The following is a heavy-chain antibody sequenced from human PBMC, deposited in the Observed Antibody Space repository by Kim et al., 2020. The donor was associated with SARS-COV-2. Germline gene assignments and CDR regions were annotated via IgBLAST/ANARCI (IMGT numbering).Heavy chain of an antibody. J-gene: IGHJ4*01. CDR1: GGSISSYY. D-gene: IGHD2-8*02. CDR2: IYYSGST. CDR3: ATFRRYCTGGVCDTLYYF. V-gene: IGHV4-59*13. Sequence: SETLSLTCTVSGGSISSYYWSWIRQPPGKGLEWIGYIYYSGSTNYNPSLKSRVTISVDTSKNQFSLKLSSVTAADTAVYYCATFRRYCTGGVCDTLYYF.